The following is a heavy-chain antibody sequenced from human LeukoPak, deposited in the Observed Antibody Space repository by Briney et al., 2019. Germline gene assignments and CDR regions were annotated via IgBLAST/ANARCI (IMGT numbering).Heavy chain of an antibody. D-gene: IGHD3/OR15-3a*01. CDR1: GGSISSSNW. J-gene: IGHJ4*02. V-gene: IGHV4-4*02. Sequence: SETLSLTCAVSGGSISSSNWWSWVRQPPGKGLEWIGEMYHSGGTNYNPSLKSRVTISLDNSKNQFSLRLTSVTAADTAVYYCARQTGSGLFILPGGQGTLVTVSS. CDR3: ARQTGSGLFILP. CDR2: MYHSGGT.